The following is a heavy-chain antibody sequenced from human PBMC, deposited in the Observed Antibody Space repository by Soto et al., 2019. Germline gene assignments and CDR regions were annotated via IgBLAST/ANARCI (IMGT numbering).Heavy chain of an antibody. D-gene: IGHD6-19*01. CDR3: ARGFSGWYNYYYMDV. V-gene: IGHV4-4*02. Sequence: SETLSLTCAVSSGSISSSNWWSWVRQPPGKGLEWIGEIYHSGSTNYNPSLKSRVTISVDKSKNQFSLKLSSVTAADTAVYYCARGFSGWYNYYYMDVWGKGTTVTVSS. CDR1: SGSISSSNW. J-gene: IGHJ6*03. CDR2: IYHSGST.